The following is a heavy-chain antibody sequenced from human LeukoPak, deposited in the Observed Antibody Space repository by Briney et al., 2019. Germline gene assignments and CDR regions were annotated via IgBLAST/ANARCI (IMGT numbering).Heavy chain of an antibody. J-gene: IGHJ4*02. D-gene: IGHD6-13*01. CDR1: GYTFTSYY. Sequence: GASVKVSCKASGYTFTSYYMHWVRQAPGQGLEWMGIINSSGGSTSYAQKFQGRVTMTRDTSTSTVYMELSSLRSEDTAVYYCARENLQQPFDYWGQGTLVTVSS. V-gene: IGHV1-46*01. CDR2: INSSGGST. CDR3: ARENLQQPFDY.